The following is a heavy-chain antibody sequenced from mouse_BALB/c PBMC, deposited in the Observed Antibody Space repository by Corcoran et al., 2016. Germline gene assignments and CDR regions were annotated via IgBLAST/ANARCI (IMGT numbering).Heavy chain of an antibody. CDR3: ARHGSSRYYAMDY. D-gene: IGHD1-1*01. CDR1: GYTFTNYG. V-gene: IGHV9-3-1*01. Sequence: QIQLVQSGPELKKPGETVKISCKASGYTFTNYGMNWVKQVPGKGLKWMGWINTYTGEPTYADDFKGRFAFSLETSASTAYLQINNLKNEDTATYFCARHGSSRYYAMDYWGQGTSVTVSS. CDR2: INTYTGEP. J-gene: IGHJ4*01.